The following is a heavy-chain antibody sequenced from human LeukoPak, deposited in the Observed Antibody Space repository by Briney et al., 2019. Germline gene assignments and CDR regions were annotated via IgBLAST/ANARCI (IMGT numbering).Heavy chain of an antibody. J-gene: IGHJ5*02. CDR2: IIPILGIA. D-gene: IGHD2-15*01. CDR1: GGTFSSYA. Sequence: ASVKVSCMASGGTFSSYAISWVRQARGKGLEWMGRIIPILGIANYAQKFQGRVTITADKSTSTAYMELSSLRSEDTGVYYCARVVVVVRGNWFDPWGQGTLVTVSS. V-gene: IGHV1-69*04. CDR3: ARVVVVVRGNWFDP.